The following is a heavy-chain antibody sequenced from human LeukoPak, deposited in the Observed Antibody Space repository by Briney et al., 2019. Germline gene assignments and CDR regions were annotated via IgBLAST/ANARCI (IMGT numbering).Heavy chain of an antibody. CDR3: ARGQVYSSSWYPLDYYFDY. J-gene: IGHJ4*02. D-gene: IGHD6-13*01. V-gene: IGHV3-30-3*01. CDR2: ISYDGSNK. Sequence: GGSLRLSCAASGFTFSSYAMHWVRQAPGKGLEWVAVISYDGSNKYYADSVKGRFTIPRDNSKNTLYLQMNSLRAEATAVYYCARGQVYSSSWYPLDYYFDYWGQGTLVTVSS. CDR1: GFTFSSYA.